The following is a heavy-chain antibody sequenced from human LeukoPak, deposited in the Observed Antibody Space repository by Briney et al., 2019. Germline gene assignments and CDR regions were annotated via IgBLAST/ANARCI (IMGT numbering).Heavy chain of an antibody. CDR1: GYSFTAYF. D-gene: IGHD3-9*01. CDR3: ARVSRFFDWLPPFVY. Sequence: GASVKVSCKASGYSFTAYFVHWVRQAPGQGLEWMGWINPNSDGTNYAQNSQGRVTMTADPSISTAYMELSRLSSDDTAVYYCARVSRFFDWLPPFVYWGQGTLVTVSS. CDR2: INPNSDGT. V-gene: IGHV1-2*02. J-gene: IGHJ4*02.